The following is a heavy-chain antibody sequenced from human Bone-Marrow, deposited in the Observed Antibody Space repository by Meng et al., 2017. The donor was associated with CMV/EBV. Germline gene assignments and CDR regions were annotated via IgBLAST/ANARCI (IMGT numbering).Heavy chain of an antibody. D-gene: IGHD3-3*01. CDR2: IKLDGSTQ. V-gene: IGHV3-7*01. CDR1: GVSFSNSW. CDR3: ARDRYTIFGVVNLAVALDYYYGMDV. J-gene: IGHJ6*02. Sequence: GESLKITCTATGVSFSNSWLGWVRLAPGRGLEWVANIKLDGSTQYYGDSVKGRFIVSRDNAKNSLYLQMNSLRAEDTAVYYCARDRYTIFGVVNLAVALDYYYGMDVWGQGTTVTGSS.